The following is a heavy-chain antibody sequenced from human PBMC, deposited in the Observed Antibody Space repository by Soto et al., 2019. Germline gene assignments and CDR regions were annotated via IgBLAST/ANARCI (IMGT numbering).Heavy chain of an antibody. CDR1: GFTLSSYE. CDR2: INSDGSTV. CDR3: ARDARTYTGRIRHLDY. V-gene: IGHV3-48*03. J-gene: IGHJ4*02. D-gene: IGHD3-16*01. Sequence: GGSLRLSCAAPGFTLSSYEMNWVRQAPGKGLEWISYINSDGSTVYYTDSVKGRFTISRDNAKNSLYLQMNSLRAEDTAIYYCARDARTYTGRIRHLDYWGQGTLVTV.